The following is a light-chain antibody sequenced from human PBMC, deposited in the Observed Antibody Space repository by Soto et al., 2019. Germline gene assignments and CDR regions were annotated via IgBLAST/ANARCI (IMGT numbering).Light chain of an antibody. CDR3: QHLNSYPRALA. CDR1: QGIRNF. CDR2: AAS. Sequence: DIQLTQSPSFLSASVGDRVTITCRASQGIRNFLAWYQQKLGKAPKLLIYAASTLESGVSFRFSGSGSGTEFTLTISNLQPEDFASYYCQHLNSYPRALAFGGGTKVEI. V-gene: IGKV1-9*01. J-gene: IGKJ4*01.